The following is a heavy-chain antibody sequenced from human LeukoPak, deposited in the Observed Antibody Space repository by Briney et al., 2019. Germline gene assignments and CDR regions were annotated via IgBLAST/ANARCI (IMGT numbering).Heavy chain of an antibody. Sequence: SETLSLTCTVSGGSISSGDYYWSWIRQPPGKGLEWIGYIYYSGSTYYNPSLKRRVTISVDTSKNQFSLKLSSVTAADTAVYYCASTYCSSTSCYRDYYYGMDVWGQGTTVTVS. CDR2: IYYSGST. J-gene: IGHJ6*02. CDR3: ASTYCSSTSCYRDYYYGMDV. V-gene: IGHV4-30-4*01. D-gene: IGHD2-2*01. CDR1: GGSISSGDYY.